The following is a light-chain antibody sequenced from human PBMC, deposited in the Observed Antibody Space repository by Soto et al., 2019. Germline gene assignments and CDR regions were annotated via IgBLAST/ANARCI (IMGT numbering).Light chain of an antibody. V-gene: IGKV3-20*01. CDR1: QSVSSTY. J-gene: IGKJ5*01. CDR2: GAS. Sequence: EIVLTQSPGTLSLSPGERATLSCRASQSVSSTYLAWYQQKPGQAPRLLIYGASSRATGIPDRFSGSGSGTDFTLTISRLEAEDFAVYYCQQYGSSDVTFGQGTRLEIK. CDR3: QQYGSSDVT.